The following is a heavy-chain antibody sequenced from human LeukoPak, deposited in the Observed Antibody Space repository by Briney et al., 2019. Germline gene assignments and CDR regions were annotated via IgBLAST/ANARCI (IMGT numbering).Heavy chain of an antibody. CDR1: GGSFSGYY. V-gene: IGHV4-34*01. CDR2: INHSGST. CDR3: ARVASSGYYYDAFDI. Sequence: PSETLSLTCAVYGGSFSGYYWSWIRQPPGKGLEWIGEINHSGSTNYNPSLKSRVTISVDTSKNQFSLKLSSVTAADTAVYYCARVASSGYYYDAFDIWGQGTMVTVSS. J-gene: IGHJ3*02. D-gene: IGHD3-22*01.